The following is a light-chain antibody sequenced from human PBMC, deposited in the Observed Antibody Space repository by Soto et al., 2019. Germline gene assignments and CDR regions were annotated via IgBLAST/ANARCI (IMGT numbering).Light chain of an antibody. J-gene: IGKJ1*01. CDR2: GAS. CDR3: QYYGTSPQT. CDR1: QSVSSN. Sequence: VIYQPPPTLYVSQGERATLSCRASQSVSSNLAWYQQKRGQAPRRLIYGASSRATGIPDRFSGSGSGTDFTLTICRLEPEDFAVYYCQYYGTSPQTFGQGTMVDVK. V-gene: IGKV3-20*01.